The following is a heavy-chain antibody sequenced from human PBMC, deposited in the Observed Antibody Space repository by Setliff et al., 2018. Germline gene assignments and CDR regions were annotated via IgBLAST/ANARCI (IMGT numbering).Heavy chain of an antibody. CDR1: GGTFSSYA. V-gene: IGHV1-69*13. D-gene: IGHD6-13*01. CDR2: IIPIFGTA. J-gene: IGHJ5*02. Sequence: ASVKVSCKASGGTFSSYAISWVRQAPGQGLEWMGGIIPIFGTANYAQKFQGRVTITADESTSTAYMELSSLRSEDTAVYYCAREGPFIAAAGTAWFDPWGQGTLVTGSS. CDR3: AREGPFIAAAGTAWFDP.